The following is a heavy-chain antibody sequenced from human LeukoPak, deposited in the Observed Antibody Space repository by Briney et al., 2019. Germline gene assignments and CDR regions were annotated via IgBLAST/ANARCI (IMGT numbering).Heavy chain of an antibody. J-gene: IGHJ4*02. CDR2: IYPGDSDT. CDR3: ARRPEYYFDY. D-gene: IGHD1-14*01. V-gene: IGHV5-51*01. Sequence: GESLKISCKASGYSFSNYWIGWVRQMPGKGLEWMGIIYPGDSDTRYSPSFQGQVTISADKSISTAYLQWSSLKTSDTAIYYCARRPEYYFDYWGQGILVSVSS. CDR1: GYSFSNYW.